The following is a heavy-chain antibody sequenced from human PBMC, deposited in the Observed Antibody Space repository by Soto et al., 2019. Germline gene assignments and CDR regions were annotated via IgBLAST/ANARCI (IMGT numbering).Heavy chain of an antibody. CDR1: GGSISSGDYY. CDR3: AREYVRGVGFAFDY. CDR2: IYYSGST. D-gene: IGHD3-10*01. Sequence: PSETLSLTCTVSGGSISSGDYYWSWIRQPPGKGLEWIGYIYYSGSTYYNPSLKSRVTISVDTSKNQFSLKLSSVTAADTAVYYCAREYVRGVGFAFDYWGQGTLVTVSS. V-gene: IGHV4-30-4*01. J-gene: IGHJ4*02.